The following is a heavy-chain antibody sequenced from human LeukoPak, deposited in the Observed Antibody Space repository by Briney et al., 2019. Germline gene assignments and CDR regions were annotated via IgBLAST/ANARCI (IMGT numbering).Heavy chain of an antibody. CDR2: IKQDGSEK. CDR1: GFTFSSYW. CDR3: ARDQITMIVGDPFYYFDY. D-gene: IGHD3-22*01. V-gene: IGHV3-7*01. J-gene: IGHJ4*02. Sequence: GGSLRLSCAASGFTFSSYWMSWVRQAPGKGLEWVANIKQDGSEKYYVDSVKGRFTISRDNAKNSLYLQMNSLRAEDTAVYYCARDQITMIVGDPFYYFDYWGQGTLVTVSS.